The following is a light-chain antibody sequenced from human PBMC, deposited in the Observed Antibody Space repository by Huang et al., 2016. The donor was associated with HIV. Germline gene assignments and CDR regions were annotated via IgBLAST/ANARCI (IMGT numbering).Light chain of an antibody. CDR1: QSVSSSY. J-gene: IGKJ5*01. CDR3: QQYGRSSIT. CDR2: DAS. Sequence: EIVLTQSPGTLSLSPGERATLSCRASQSVSSSYLAWYQQKPGQAPRLLIYDASRRATGIPDRFSGSGSGTDFTLTISRLEPEDFAVYYCQQYGRSSITFGQGTRLEIK. V-gene: IGKV3-20*01.